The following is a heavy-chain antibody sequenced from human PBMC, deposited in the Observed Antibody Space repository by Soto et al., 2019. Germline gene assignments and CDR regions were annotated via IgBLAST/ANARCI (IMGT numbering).Heavy chain of an antibody. Sequence: GGSLRLSCAASGFTFSNYGMHWVRQAPGKGLEWVAVIWYDGSNKYYADSVKGRFTISRDNPKNTLYLEMNSLRAEDTALYYCARAGSSGWYGGCYWGQGTLVTVSS. CDR2: IWYDGSNK. J-gene: IGHJ4*02. CDR1: GFTFSNYG. V-gene: IGHV3-33*01. D-gene: IGHD6-19*01. CDR3: ARAGSSGWYGGCY.